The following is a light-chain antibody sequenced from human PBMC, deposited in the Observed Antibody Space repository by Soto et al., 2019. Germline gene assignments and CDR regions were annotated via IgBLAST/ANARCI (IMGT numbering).Light chain of an antibody. V-gene: IGLV2-11*01. CDR1: SSDVGGYYY. J-gene: IGLJ3*02. CDR2: DVS. Sequence: QSALTQPRSVSGSPGQSVTISCTGTSSDVGGYYYVSWYQQHPGKAPKLMIHDVSKRPSGVPDRFSGYKSGNTASLTISGLQAEDEGDYYCCSYAGSYTWVFGGGTKLTVL. CDR3: CSYAGSYTWV.